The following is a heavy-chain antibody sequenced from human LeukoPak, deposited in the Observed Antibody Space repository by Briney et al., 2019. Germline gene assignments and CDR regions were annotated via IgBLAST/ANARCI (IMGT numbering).Heavy chain of an antibody. D-gene: IGHD1-26*01. Sequence: GASVKVSCKASGYTFTSYGISWVRQAPGQGLEWMGGIIPIFGTANYAQKFQGRVTITADESTSTAYMELSSLRSEDTAVYYCASKITVVGGFYFDYWGQGTLVTVSS. CDR2: IIPIFGTA. CDR3: ASKITVVGGFYFDY. V-gene: IGHV1-69*13. J-gene: IGHJ4*02. CDR1: GYTFTSYG.